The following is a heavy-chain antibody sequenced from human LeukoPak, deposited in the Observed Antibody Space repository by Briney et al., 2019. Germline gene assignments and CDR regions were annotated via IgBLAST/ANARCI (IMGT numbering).Heavy chain of an antibody. D-gene: IGHD3-22*01. J-gene: IGHJ5*02. CDR3: ARVHSSYDGSGYYVP. CDR1: GYTFTGYY. CDR2: INPNSGGT. Sequence: ASVKVSCKASGYTFTGYYMHWVRQAPGQGLEWMGWINPNSGGTNYAQKFQGRVTMTRDTSISTAYMELSRLRSDDTAVYYCARVHSSYDGSGYYVPWGQGTLVTVSS. V-gene: IGHV1-2*02.